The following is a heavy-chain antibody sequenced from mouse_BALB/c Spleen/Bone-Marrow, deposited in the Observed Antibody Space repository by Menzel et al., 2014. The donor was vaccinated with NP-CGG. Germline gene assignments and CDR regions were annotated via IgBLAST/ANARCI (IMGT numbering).Heavy chain of an antibody. CDR1: GFTFNTYA. Sequence: EVKLVESGGGLVQPKGSLKLSCAASGFTFNTYAMNWVRQAPGKGLEWVARIRGKSNNYATYYADSVKDRFTVSRDDSQSMLFLQMNNLKTEDTAMYYCVRSDDGCFAYWGQGTLVTVSA. CDR2: IRGKSNNYAT. J-gene: IGHJ3*01. V-gene: IGHV10-1*02. CDR3: VRSDDGCFAY. D-gene: IGHD2-3*01.